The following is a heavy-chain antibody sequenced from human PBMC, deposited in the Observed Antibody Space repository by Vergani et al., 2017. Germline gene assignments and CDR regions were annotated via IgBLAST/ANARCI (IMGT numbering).Heavy chain of an antibody. D-gene: IGHD3-10*01. J-gene: IGHJ6*02. CDR2: IYHSGST. V-gene: IGHV4-4*02. CDR1: GGSISSSNW. CDR3: ARVHLRKLWFGDDYYYYGMDV. Sequence: QVQLQESGPGLVKPSGTLSLTCAVSGGSISSSNWWSWVRQPPGKGLEWIGEIYHSGSTNYNPSLKSRVTISVDKSKNQFSLKLSSVTAADTAVYYCARVHLRKLWFGDDYYYYGMDVWGQGTTVTVSS.